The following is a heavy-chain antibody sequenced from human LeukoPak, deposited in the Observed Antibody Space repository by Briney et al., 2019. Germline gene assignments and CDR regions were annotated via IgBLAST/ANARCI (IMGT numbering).Heavy chain of an antibody. CDR3: ARHTGVYGSSSGAFDF. J-gene: IGHJ2*01. CDR1: GGSLSNYY. V-gene: IGHV4-4*07. D-gene: IGHD5/OR15-5a*01. Sequence: SETLSLTCTVSGGSLSNYYWSWIRQPAGKGLEWIGRVYNIACTDFNPSLKSLVAMSQDTSRNQFSLKLTSVTAADTAIYYCARHTGVYGSSSGAFDFWGRGTLVAVSS. CDR2: VYNIACT.